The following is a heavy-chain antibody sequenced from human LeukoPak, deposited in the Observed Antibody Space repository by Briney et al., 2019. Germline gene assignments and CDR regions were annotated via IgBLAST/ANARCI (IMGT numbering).Heavy chain of an antibody. D-gene: IGHD3-10*01. J-gene: IGHJ4*02. Sequence: GGSLRLSCAASGFTFSSYWMSWVRQAPGKGLESVANIKEDGSERYYVDSVRGRFTISRDNAKNSLYLQMNSLRAEDTAVYYCARDQDYGSGSYYPFDYWGQGTLVTVSS. CDR1: GFTFSSYW. CDR3: ARDQDYGSGSYYPFDY. V-gene: IGHV3-7*01. CDR2: IKEDGSER.